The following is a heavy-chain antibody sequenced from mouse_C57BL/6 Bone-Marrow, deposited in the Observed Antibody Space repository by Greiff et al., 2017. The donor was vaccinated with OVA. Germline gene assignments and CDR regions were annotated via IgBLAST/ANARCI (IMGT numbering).Heavy chain of an antibody. CDR2: ISGGGGNT. CDR1: GFTFSSYT. V-gene: IGHV5-9*01. CDR3: ARYCGNGGFAY. J-gene: IGHJ3*01. Sequence: EVQRVESGGGLVKPGGSLKLSCAASGFTFSSYTMSWVRQTPEKRLEWVATISGGGGNTYYPDSVKGRFTISRDTAKNTLYLQISSLRSEDTALYYGARYCGNGGFAYWGQGTLVTVSA.